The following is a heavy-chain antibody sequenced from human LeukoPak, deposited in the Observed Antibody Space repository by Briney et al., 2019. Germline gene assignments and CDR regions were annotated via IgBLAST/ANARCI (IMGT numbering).Heavy chain of an antibody. CDR3: AAGPTTGY. D-gene: IGHD1-7*01. V-gene: IGHV3-30*04. Sequence: GGSLRLSCAASGFTFSSYAMHWVRQAPGKGLEWVAVISYDGSNKYYADSVKGRFTISRDNSKNTLYLQMNSLRAEDTAVYYCAAGPTTGYWGQETLVTVSS. CDR1: GFTFSSYA. J-gene: IGHJ4*02. CDR2: ISYDGSNK.